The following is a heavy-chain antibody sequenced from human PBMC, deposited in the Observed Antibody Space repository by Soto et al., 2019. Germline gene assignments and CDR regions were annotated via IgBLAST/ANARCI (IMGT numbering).Heavy chain of an antibody. Sequence: QVQLVESGGGVVQPGRSLRLSCAASGFTFSSYAMHWVRQAPGKGLEWVAVISYDGSNKYYADSVKGRFTISRDNSKNTLYLQMNSLRAEDTAVYYCARGKRVKNDYIHYWGQGTLVTVSS. J-gene: IGHJ4*02. CDR1: GFTFSSYA. V-gene: IGHV3-30-3*01. CDR3: ARGKRVKNDYIHY. D-gene: IGHD4-4*01. CDR2: ISYDGSNK.